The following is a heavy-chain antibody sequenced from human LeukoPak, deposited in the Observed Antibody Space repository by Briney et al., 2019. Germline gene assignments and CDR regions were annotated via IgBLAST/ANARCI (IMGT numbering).Heavy chain of an antibody. Sequence: GGSLRLSCTGSGFTFCDYAMTWVRQAPGKGLEWVGFIRSKTYGGTPEYAASVKGRFNISRDDSKSIAYLQMNSLKIEDTAVYYCARDQTPYYWGQGTLVTVSP. CDR1: GFTFCDYA. CDR2: IRSKTYGGTP. V-gene: IGHV3-49*04. CDR3: ARDQTPYY. J-gene: IGHJ4*02.